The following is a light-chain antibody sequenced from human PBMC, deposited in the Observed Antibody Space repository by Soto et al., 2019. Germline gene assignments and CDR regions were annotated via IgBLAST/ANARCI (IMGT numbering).Light chain of an antibody. V-gene: IGLV2-14*01. J-gene: IGLJ1*01. CDR2: EVS. CDR1: SSDVGNNNH. CDR3: NSQTRSGIRV. Sequence: QSVLTQPASVSGSPGQSITISCTGTSSDVGNNNHVSWYQHHPGKAPKFMIYEVSYRPSGVSNRFSASKSGYTASLTISGLQAEDEADYYCNSQTRSGIRVFGTGTKLTVL.